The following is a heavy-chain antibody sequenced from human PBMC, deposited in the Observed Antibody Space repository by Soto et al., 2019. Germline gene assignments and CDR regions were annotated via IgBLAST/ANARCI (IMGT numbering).Heavy chain of an antibody. Sequence: QVQLVQSGAEVKKPGASVKVSCKASGYTFTSYGISWVRQAPGQGLEWMGWISAYNGNTNYAQKLQGRVTMTTDTTTSKAYMELRSLRSDDTAVYYCARDRDIVVVPAAISNYYYGMDVWGQGTTVTVSS. CDR1: GYTFTSYG. CDR3: ARDRDIVVVPAAISNYYYGMDV. CDR2: ISAYNGNT. V-gene: IGHV1-18*04. D-gene: IGHD2-2*02. J-gene: IGHJ6*02.